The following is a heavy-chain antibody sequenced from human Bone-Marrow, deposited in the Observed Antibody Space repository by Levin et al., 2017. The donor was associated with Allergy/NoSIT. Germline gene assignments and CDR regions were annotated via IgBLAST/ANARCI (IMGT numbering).Heavy chain of an antibody. Sequence: GSLRLSCTVSGGSISSSSYYWGWIRQPPGKGLEWIGSIYYSGSTYYNPSLKSRVTISVDTSKNQFSLKLSSVTAADTAVYYCASFPPSGDSSGLSPPRTYMDVWGQGTTVTVSS. CDR2: IYYSGST. CDR3: ASFPPSGDSSGLSPPRTYMDV. D-gene: IGHD3-22*01. V-gene: IGHV4-39*07. CDR1: GGSISSSSYY. J-gene: IGHJ6*02.